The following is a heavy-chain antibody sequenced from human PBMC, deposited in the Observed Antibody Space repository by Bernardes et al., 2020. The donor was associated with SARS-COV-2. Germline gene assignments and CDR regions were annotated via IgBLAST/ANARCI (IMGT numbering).Heavy chain of an antibody. CDR3: AKDDDRPLFGAPGFDS. CDR2: ISCSGNTR. CDR1: GFTFTKYD. V-gene: IGHV3-23*01. Sequence: GGSLRLSCAASGFTFTKYDMSWVRQAPGKGLEWVSGISCSGNTRYYADSVKGRFTISRDNSKNTLFLQMDSLRAEDTAVYYCAKDDDRPLFGAPGFDSWGQGTLVTVSS. J-gene: IGHJ4*02. D-gene: IGHD3-3*01.